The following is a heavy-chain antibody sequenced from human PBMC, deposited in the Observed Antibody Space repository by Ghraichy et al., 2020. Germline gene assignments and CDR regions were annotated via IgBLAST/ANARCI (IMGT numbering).Heavy chain of an antibody. CDR1: GGSISSYY. J-gene: IGHJ4*02. D-gene: IGHD1-1*01. Sequence: SETLSLTCTVSGGSISSYYWSWTRQPPGKGLEWIGYIYYSGSTNYNPSLKSRVTISVDTSKNQFSLKLSSVTAADTAVYYCARDSRTDPFDYWGQGTLVTVSS. CDR2: IYYSGST. V-gene: IGHV4-59*01. CDR3: ARDSRTDPFDY.